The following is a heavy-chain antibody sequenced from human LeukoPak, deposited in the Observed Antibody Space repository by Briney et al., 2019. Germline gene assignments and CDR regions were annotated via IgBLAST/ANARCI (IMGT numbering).Heavy chain of an antibody. CDR1: GGTFSSYA. CDR3: ARVLAAPWFDP. CDR2: ISAYNGNT. J-gene: IGHJ5*02. V-gene: IGHV1-18*01. D-gene: IGHD6-25*01. Sequence: GASVKVSCKASGGTFSSYAISWVRQAPGQGLEWMGWISAYNGNTNYAQKLQGRVTMTTDTSTSTAYMELRSLRSDDTAVYYCARVLAAPWFDPWGQGTLVTVSS.